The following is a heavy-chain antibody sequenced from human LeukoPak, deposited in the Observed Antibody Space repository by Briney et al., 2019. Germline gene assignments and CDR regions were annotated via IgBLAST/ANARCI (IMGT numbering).Heavy chain of an antibody. CDR2: IYPGDSDT. CDR1: GYRFTTFW. D-gene: IGHD1-14*01. CDR3: ARRIEPEAFDI. Sequence: GESLKISCQGSGYRFTTFWIGGVRQMPGKGLEWMGIIYPGDSDTRYSPSFQGQVTISADKSISTAYLQWSGLKASDTAMYYCARRIEPEAFDIWGQGTMVTVSA. J-gene: IGHJ3*02. V-gene: IGHV5-51*01.